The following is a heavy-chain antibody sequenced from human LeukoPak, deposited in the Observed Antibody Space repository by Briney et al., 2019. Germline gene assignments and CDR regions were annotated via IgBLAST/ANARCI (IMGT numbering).Heavy chain of an antibody. D-gene: IGHD5-24*01. Sequence: KPSETLSLTCAVYGGSLSGYYWSWIRQPPGKGLEWIGEINHSGSTNYNPSLKSRVTISVDTSKNQFSLKLSSVTAADTAVYYCARGCEMATAHDAFDIWGQGTMVTVSS. V-gene: IGHV4-34*01. CDR1: GGSLSGYY. CDR3: ARGCEMATAHDAFDI. J-gene: IGHJ3*02. CDR2: INHSGST.